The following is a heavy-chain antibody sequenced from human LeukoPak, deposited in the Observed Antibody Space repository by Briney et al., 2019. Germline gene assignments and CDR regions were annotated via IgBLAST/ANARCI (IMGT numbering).Heavy chain of an antibody. CDR1: GGSFNGYY. Sequence: PSETLSLTCAVYGGSFNGYYWSWIRQPPGKGLEWIGEINHSGSTNYNPSLKSRVTISVDTSKNQFSLKLSSVTAADTAVYYCARILAAAPSYYYYYMDVWGKGTTVTVSS. J-gene: IGHJ6*03. CDR2: INHSGST. CDR3: ARILAAAPSYYYYYMDV. D-gene: IGHD6-13*01. V-gene: IGHV4-34*01.